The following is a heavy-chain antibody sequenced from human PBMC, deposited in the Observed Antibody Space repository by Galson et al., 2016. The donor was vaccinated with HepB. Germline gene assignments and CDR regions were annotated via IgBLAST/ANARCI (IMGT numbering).Heavy chain of an antibody. J-gene: IGHJ4*02. V-gene: IGHV1-69*13. CDR1: GGTFTYSNYA. CDR3: ARAEDGFLEWLLEE. D-gene: IGHD3-3*01. CDR2: IITMFGTT. Sequence: SVKVSCKASGGTFTYSNYAISWVRQAPGQGLEWMGGIITMFGTTTYAQKFQGRVTITADESTSTVYMELSSLRSQGTAIYYCARAEDGFLEWLLEEWGQGTLVTVSS.